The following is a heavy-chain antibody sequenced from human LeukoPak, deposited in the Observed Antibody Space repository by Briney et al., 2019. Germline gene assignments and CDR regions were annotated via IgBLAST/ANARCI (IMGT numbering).Heavy chain of an antibody. CDR3: ARDLESGSYEHYFEY. D-gene: IGHD1-26*01. J-gene: IGHJ4*02. CDR2: TYYRSKWYN. CDR1: GDSISINSAA. V-gene: IGHV6-1*01. Sequence: SQTLSLTFAISGDSISINSAAWNWIRQSPSRGLEWLGRTYYRSKWYNDYAVSVKSRITINPDTSKNQLSLQLNSVTHEDTAVYYCARDLESGSYEHYFEYWGQGTLVTVTS.